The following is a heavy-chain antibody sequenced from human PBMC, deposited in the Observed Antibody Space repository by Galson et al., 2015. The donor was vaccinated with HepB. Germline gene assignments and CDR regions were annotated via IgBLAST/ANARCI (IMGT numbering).Heavy chain of an antibody. CDR2: ISGDGDNT. D-gene: IGHD2-21*02. CDR3: VSSPGCPLFSWFDP. Sequence: SLRLSCAGSGFTFSSYAMSWVRQAPGKGLEWVSDISGDGDNTYYADSVKGRFTVSRDNSKNTLYLQMNSLRAEDTAGYYCVSSPGCPLFSWFDPWGQGTLVTVSS. CDR1: GFTFSSYA. V-gene: IGHV3-23*01. J-gene: IGHJ5*02.